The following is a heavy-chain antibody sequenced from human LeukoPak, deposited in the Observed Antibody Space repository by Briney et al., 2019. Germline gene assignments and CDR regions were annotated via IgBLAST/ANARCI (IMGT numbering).Heavy chain of an antibody. J-gene: IGHJ6*03. D-gene: IGHD6-13*01. CDR1: GYTFTGYY. V-gene: IGHV7-4-1*02. CDR3: ARAIAAAGTFFKYYYYYMDV. CDR2: INTNTGNP. Sequence: ASVKVSCKASGYTFTGYYMHWVRQAPGQGLEWMGWINTNTGNPTYAQGFTGRFVFSLDTSVSTAYLQISSLKAEDTAVYYCARAIAAAGTFFKYYYYYMDVWGKGTTVTVSS.